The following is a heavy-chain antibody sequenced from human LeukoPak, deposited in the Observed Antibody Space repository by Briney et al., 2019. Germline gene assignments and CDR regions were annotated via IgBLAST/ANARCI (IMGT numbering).Heavy chain of an antibody. D-gene: IGHD2-8*01. CDR1: GFTVSSTY. V-gene: IGHV3-66*01. CDR3: AKDRCSNGIGCLYYYMDV. CDR2: TYSGGST. Sequence: GGSLRLSCLASGFTVSSTYMSWVRQAPGKGLEWVSVTYSGGSTYYADSVKGRCTISRDSSKNTLYLQMNSLRAEDTAVYYCAKDRCSNGIGCLYYYMDVWGKGTTVTISS. J-gene: IGHJ6*03.